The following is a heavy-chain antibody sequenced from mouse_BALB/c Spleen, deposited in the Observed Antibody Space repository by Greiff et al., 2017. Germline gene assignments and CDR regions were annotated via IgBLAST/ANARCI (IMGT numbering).Heavy chain of an antibody. Sequence: EVMLMESGGGLVQPGGSMKLSCVASGFTFSSYWMSWVRQSPEKGLEWVAEIRLKSDNYATHYAESVKGKFTISRDDSKSRLYLQMNSLRAEDTGIYYCTCGYLFAYWGQGTLVTVSA. D-gene: IGHD2-3*01. CDR2: IRLKSDNYAT. CDR3: TCGYLFAY. CDR1: GFTFSSYW. J-gene: IGHJ3*01. V-gene: IGHV6-6*02.